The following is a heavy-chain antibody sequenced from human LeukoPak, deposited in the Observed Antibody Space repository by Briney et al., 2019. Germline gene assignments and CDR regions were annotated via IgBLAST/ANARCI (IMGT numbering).Heavy chain of an antibody. CDR1: GFTFSSYA. CDR3: AKAGGTDYYYYGMDV. D-gene: IGHD2-8*02. V-gene: IGHV3-30*04. CDR2: ISYDGSAK. J-gene: IGHJ6*02. Sequence: GGSLRLSCAASGFTFSSYAIHWVRQAPGKGLEWVAVISYDGSAKYYADSVKGRFTISRDNSKNTLYLQMDSLRAEDTAVYYCAKAGGTDYYYYGMDVWGQGTTVTVSS.